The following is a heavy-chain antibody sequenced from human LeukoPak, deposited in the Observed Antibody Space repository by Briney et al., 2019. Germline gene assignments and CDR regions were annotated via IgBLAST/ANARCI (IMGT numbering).Heavy chain of an antibody. CDR2: IRYDGSNK. V-gene: IGHV3-30*02. Sequence: GGSLRLSCAASGFTFSSYGMHWVRQAPGKGLEWVAFIRYDGSNKYYADSVKGRFTISRDNSKNTLYLQMNSLRAEDTAVYYCAKEGWVYYYDSSGYYHIDYWGQGTLVTVSS. J-gene: IGHJ4*02. D-gene: IGHD3-22*01. CDR3: AKEGWVYYYDSSGYYHIDY. CDR1: GFTFSSYG.